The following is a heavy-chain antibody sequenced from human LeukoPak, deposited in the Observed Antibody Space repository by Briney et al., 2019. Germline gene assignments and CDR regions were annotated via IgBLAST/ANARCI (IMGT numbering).Heavy chain of an antibody. CDR3: ARLKGSSSWFY. CDR2: IYYSGST. Sequence: PSETLSLTCTVSGGSVSSSSYFWGWIRQPPGKGLEWIGSIYYSGSTYYNPSLKSRVTMSVDTSKNQLSLKLSSVTAADTAVYYCARLKGSSSWFYWGQGTLVTVSS. J-gene: IGHJ4*02. V-gene: IGHV4-39*01. CDR1: GGSVSSSSYF. D-gene: IGHD6-13*01.